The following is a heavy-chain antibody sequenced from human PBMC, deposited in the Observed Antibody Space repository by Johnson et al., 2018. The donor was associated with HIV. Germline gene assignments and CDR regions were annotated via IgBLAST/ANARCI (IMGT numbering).Heavy chain of an antibody. Sequence: QVQLVESGGGLVKPGGSLRLSCAASGFTFSDYYMSWIRQAPGKGLEWISYISSSGSTRYYADSVKGRFTISRDNAKNSLYLQMHSLRAEDTAVYYCARYKQLVRDGAFDIWGQGTMVTVSS. V-gene: IGHV3-11*04. D-gene: IGHD6-13*01. CDR2: ISSSGSTR. CDR1: GFTFSDYY. CDR3: ARYKQLVRDGAFDI. J-gene: IGHJ3*02.